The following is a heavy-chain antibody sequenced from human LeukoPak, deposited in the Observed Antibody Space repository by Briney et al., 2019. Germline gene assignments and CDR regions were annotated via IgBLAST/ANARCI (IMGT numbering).Heavy chain of an antibody. CDR1: GGTFNSYA. D-gene: IGHD3-10*01. V-gene: IGHV1-69*05. Sequence: SVTVSCKASGGTFNSYAITWVRQAPGQGLEWMGGIIPMFAPARYAQNFQGRVTITTDESTSTDYMELSSLKSEDTAVYYCARGAHSGSFSSWFHPWGQGTLVTVSS. J-gene: IGHJ5*02. CDR3: ARGAHSGSFSSWFHP. CDR2: IIPMFAPA.